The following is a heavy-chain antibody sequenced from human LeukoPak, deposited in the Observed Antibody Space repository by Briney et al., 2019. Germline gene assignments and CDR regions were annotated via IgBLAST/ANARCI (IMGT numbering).Heavy chain of an antibody. CDR3: ARVKGERVGGASQH. CDR2: IYYSGCT. V-gene: IGHV4-59*01. J-gene: IGHJ1*01. CDR1: GGSMSSYY. D-gene: IGHD3-16*01. Sequence: PSETLSLTCTVSGGSMSSYYWSWIRQPPGKGLEWIGFIYYSGCTNYNPSLKSRVTISVDTSKNQFSLKLSSVTAGEPAVNSWARVKGERVGGASQHGGKGTLFT.